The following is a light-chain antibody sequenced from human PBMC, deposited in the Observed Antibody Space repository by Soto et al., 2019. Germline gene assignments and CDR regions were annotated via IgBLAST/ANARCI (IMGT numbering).Light chain of an antibody. V-gene: IGKV4-1*01. CDR3: QQYFDVPFT. J-gene: IGKJ4*01. Sequence: DIVMTQSPDSLAVSLGERATMNCKCSRSVLYKSNNKNHLAWYQQKPGQPPQLIIHWASTRESGVPERFSGSGYGTDFTLTISSLEAEDVAFYWCQQYFDVPFTFGGGTKVEI. CDR1: RSVLYKSNNKNH. CDR2: WAS.